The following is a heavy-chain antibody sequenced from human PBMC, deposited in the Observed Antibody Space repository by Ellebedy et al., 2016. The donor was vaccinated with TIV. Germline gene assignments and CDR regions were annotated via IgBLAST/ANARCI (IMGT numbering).Heavy chain of an antibody. D-gene: IGHD3-16*01. V-gene: IGHV1-18*01. Sequence: ASVKVSXXTSGYTFISYGINWVRQAPGQGLEWMGWISAYNGSTNYAQKVQGRVTMTTDTFTSTAFMDLRRLRSDDTAIYYCARGPWGGGELFGMDVWGQGTTVTVSS. CDR1: GYTFISYG. CDR3: ARGPWGGGELFGMDV. J-gene: IGHJ6*02. CDR2: ISAYNGST.